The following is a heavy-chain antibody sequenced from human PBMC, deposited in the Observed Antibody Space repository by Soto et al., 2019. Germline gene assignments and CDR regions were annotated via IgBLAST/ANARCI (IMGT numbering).Heavy chain of an antibody. CDR2: LSSSSSYI. V-gene: IGHV3-21*01. Sequence: EVQLVESGGGLVKPGGSLRLSCAASGFTFSSYSMNWVRQAPGKGLEWVSTLSSSSSYIYYADSVKGRFTISRDNAKNSLDLQMNSLRAEDTAVYYCARSEGGAAGTVHAQYWGQGTLVTVAS. CDR3: ARSEGGAAGTVHAQY. CDR1: GFTFSSYS. D-gene: IGHD6-13*01. J-gene: IGHJ1*01.